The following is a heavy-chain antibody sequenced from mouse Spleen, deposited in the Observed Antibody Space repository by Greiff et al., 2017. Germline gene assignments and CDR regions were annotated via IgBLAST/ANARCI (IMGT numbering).Heavy chain of an antibody. CDR3: VRLDDYDGGDY. D-gene: IGHD2-4*01. V-gene: IGHV2-9*02. Sequence: VQRVESGPGLVAPSQSLSITCTVSGFSLTSYGVHWVRQPPGKGLEWLGVIWAGGSTNYNSALISRLSISKDNSKSKVFLKMNSLQTDDTAIYYCVRLDDYDGGDYWGQGTTLTVSS. J-gene: IGHJ2*01. CDR2: IWAGGST. CDR1: GFSLTSYG.